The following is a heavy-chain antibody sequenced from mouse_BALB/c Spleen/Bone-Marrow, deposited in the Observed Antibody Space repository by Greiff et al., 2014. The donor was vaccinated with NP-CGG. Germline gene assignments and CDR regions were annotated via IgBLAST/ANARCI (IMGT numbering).Heavy chain of an antibody. V-gene: IGHV3-2*02. CDR1: CYSITRDYA. CDR2: ISCSGST. Sequence: QLQQSGPGLVKTSQSLSLTCLVTCYSITRDYAWEWIRQFSRKKMGWMGYISCSGSTTYNPSLESRISITRDTSKNQFFLQLNSVTTEDTATYYCARSSSYDYDVGFAYWGQGTLVTVSA. CDR3: ARSSSYDYDVGFAY. J-gene: IGHJ3*01. D-gene: IGHD2-4*01.